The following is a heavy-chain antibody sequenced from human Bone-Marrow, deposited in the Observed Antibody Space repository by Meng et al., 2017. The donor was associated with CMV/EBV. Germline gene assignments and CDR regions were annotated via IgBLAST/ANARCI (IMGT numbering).Heavy chain of an antibody. D-gene: IGHD7-27*01. CDR2: ISSSRSYI. V-gene: IGHV3-21*01. CDR1: GFTFSSYS. J-gene: IGHJ6*02. Sequence: GESLKISCAASGFTFSSYSMNWVRQAPGKGLEWVSSISSSRSYIYYADSVKGRFTISRDNAKNSLYLQMSSLRADDTAVYYCASGWGEDWGLYYYYYCMDVWGQGTTVTVSS. CDR3: ASGWGEDWGLYYYYYCMDV.